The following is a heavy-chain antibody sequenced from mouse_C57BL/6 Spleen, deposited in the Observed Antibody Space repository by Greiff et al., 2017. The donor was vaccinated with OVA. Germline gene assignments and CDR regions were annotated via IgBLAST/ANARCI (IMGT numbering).Heavy chain of an antibody. CDR1: GYTFTSYW. CDR3: ARGGPAWFAY. Sequence: VQLQQPGAELVMPGASVKLSCKASGYTFTSYWMHWVKQRPGQGLEWIGEIDPSDSYTNYNQKFKGKSTLTVDKSSSTAYMQLSSLTSEDSAVYYCARGGPAWFAYWGQGTLGTVSA. V-gene: IGHV1-69*01. J-gene: IGHJ3*01. CDR2: IDPSDSYT.